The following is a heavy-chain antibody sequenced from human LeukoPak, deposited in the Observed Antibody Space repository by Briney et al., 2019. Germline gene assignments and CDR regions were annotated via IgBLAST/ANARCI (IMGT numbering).Heavy chain of an antibody. CDR2: MTVTNKI. CDR3: ARAQTLFWEFDGFDI. CDR1: GFTFSSHS. D-gene: IGHD3-3*01. J-gene: IGHJ3*02. V-gene: IGHV3-69-1*01. Sequence: GGSLRLPCAASGFTFSSHSINWVRQAPGKGLEWIATMTVTNKIYYADSVKGRFTISRDNAENSVYLQMNSLRDEDTAVYSCARAQTLFWEFDGFDIWGRGTKVTVSS.